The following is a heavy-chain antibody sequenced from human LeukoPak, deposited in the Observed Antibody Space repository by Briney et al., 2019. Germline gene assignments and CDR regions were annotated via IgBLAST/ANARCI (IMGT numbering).Heavy chain of an antibody. CDR2: ISYDGSNK. Sequence: GGSLRLSCSASGFTFSSYGMHWVRQAPGKGLEWVAVISYDGSNKFYADSVKGRFTISRDNSKNTLYLQMNSLRAEDTAVYYCASDRHSGSFYGYFDYWGQGTLVTVSS. D-gene: IGHD1-26*01. V-gene: IGHV3-30*03. CDR3: ASDRHSGSFYGYFDY. CDR1: GFTFSSYG. J-gene: IGHJ4*02.